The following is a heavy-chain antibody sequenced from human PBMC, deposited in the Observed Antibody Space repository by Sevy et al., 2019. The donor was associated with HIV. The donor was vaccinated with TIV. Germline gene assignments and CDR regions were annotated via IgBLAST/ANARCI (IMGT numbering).Heavy chain of an antibody. CDR1: GFTFSIYE. J-gene: IGHJ4*02. D-gene: IGHD3-22*01. CDR2: ITSSGSTI. V-gene: IGHV3-48*03. Sequence: GGSLRLSCAASGFTFSIYEMNWVRQAPGKGLEWVSYITSSGSTIYYADSVKGRFTISRENAKNSLYLQMNSLRAEDTAIYYCARAQDYYDSSGAYYFDYWGQGALVTVSS. CDR3: ARAQDYYDSSGAYYFDY.